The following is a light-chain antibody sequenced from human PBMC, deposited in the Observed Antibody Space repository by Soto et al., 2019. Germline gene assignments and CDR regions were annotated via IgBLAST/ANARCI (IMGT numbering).Light chain of an antibody. CDR3: LQRSNWWT. CDR2: DGS. J-gene: IGKJ1*01. CDR1: RSITSY. Sequence: DIVFTQSPATLSLSPGERATLSCRASRSITSYVAWYQQKPGQAPRLIIYDGSKRATGIPARFSGRGTGTDFTLTISXLESGDFGTYYCLQRSNWWTFGQGTKVDIK. V-gene: IGKV3-11*01.